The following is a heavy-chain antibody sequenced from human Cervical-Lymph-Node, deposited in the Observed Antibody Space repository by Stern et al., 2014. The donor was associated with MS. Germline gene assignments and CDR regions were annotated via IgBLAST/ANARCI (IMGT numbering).Heavy chain of an antibody. Sequence: EVQLVESGGDLVQPGRSLRLSCVASGFTLGDYAMHWGRQAPGKGLEWVAGVSWNSGAIGYAESVKGRFTISRDNAKNSLYLQMNSLRLEDSALYYCAREKSDSILWFGDLRDYNYGMDVWGRGTTVTVSS. CDR2: VSWNSGAI. J-gene: IGHJ6*02. CDR1: GFTLGDYA. V-gene: IGHV3-9*01. CDR3: AREKSDSILWFGDLRDYNYGMDV. D-gene: IGHD3-10*01.